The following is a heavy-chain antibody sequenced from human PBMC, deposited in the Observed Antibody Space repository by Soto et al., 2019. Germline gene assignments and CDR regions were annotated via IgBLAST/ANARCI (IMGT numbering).Heavy chain of an antibody. V-gene: IGHV4-31*03. CDR2: ISNSGNT. J-gene: IGHJ5*02. Sequence: SETLSLTCSVSGGSMRSGSYYWTWIRQHPGKGLEWVAYISNSGNTYYNPSLETRLTISLDTSKNLFSLSLTSVTAADTALYYCARGSFSSSSSWFDPWGQGTLVTVSS. CDR1: GGSMRSGSYY. CDR3: ARGSFSSSSSWFDP. D-gene: IGHD6-6*01.